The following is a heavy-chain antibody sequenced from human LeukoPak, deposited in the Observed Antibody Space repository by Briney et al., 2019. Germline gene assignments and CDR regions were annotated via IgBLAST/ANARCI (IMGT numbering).Heavy chain of an antibody. CDR2: IYTSGST. J-gene: IGHJ4*02. CDR1: GGSISSGSYY. D-gene: IGHD2-15*01. V-gene: IGHV4-61*02. Sequence: SETLSLTCTVSGGSISSGSYYWSWIRQPAGKGLEWIGRIYTSGSTNYNPFLKSRVTISVDTSKNQFSLKLSSVTAADTAVYYCARDEGRDYYFDYWGQGTLVTVSS. CDR3: ARDEGRDYYFDY.